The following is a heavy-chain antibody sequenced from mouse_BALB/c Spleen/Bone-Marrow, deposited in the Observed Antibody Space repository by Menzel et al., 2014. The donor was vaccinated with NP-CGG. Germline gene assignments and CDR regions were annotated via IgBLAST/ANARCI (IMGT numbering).Heavy chain of an antibody. CDR2: IRLKSNNYAT. V-gene: IGHV6-6*02. Sequence: EVQLVESGGGLVQPGGSMKLSCVASGLTFSNYWMNWVCQSPEKGLEWVAEIRLKSNNYATHYAESVKGRFTISRDDSKSSVYLQMNNLRAEDTGTYYCTRPFAYWGQGTLVTVSA. CDR3: TRPFAY. J-gene: IGHJ3*01. CDR1: GLTFSNYW.